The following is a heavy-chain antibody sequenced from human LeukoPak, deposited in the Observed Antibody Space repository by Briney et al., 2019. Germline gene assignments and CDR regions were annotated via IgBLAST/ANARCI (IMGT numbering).Heavy chain of an antibody. CDR3: ARHKFRRFYYDSSGHAFDI. CDR2: IYYSGST. V-gene: IGHV4-59*08. CDR1: GGSISSYY. Sequence: PSETLSLTCTVSGGSISSYYWSWIRQPPGKGLEWIGYIYYSGSTNYNPSLKSRVTILVDTSKNQFSLKLSSVTAADTAVYYCARHKFRRFYYDSSGHAFDIWGQGTMVTVSS. J-gene: IGHJ3*02. D-gene: IGHD3-22*01.